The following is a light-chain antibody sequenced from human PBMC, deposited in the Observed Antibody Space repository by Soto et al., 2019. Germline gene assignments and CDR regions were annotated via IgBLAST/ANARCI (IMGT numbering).Light chain of an antibody. CDR1: QSVSGW. Sequence: DIQMTQSPSTLSASVGDRVIITCRASQSVSGWLAWYRQKPGKAPELLIYSASTLATGVPSRFSGSGSGTEFTLTVSSLQREDFATYYCQQYKRYPLTFGGGTKVEIK. CDR2: SAS. CDR3: QQYKRYPLT. J-gene: IGKJ4*01. V-gene: IGKV1-5*03.